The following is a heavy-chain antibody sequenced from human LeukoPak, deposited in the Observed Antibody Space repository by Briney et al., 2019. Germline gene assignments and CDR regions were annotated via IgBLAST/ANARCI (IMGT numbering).Heavy chain of an antibody. J-gene: IGHJ4*02. V-gene: IGHV3-74*01. D-gene: IGHD1-26*01. CDR2: FSPDGSST. Sequence: GGSLRLSCAASGFILSSYWMHWVRQVPGKGLVWVSRFSPDGSSTTYADSVKGRFTISRDDSKNTLYLQMNSLRAEDTAVYYCAKDLGRYRNNYFDYWGQGSPVTVSS. CDR3: AKDLGRYRNNYFDY. CDR1: GFILSSYW.